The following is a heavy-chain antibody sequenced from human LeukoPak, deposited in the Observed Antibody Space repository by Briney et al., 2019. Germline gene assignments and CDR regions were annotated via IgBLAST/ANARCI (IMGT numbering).Heavy chain of an antibody. CDR3: ARVATVAVFDY. J-gene: IGHJ4*02. Sequence: GASVKVSCKASGGTFSSYAISWVRQAPGQGLEWMGGIIPISGTANYAQKFQGRVTITADKSTSTAYMELSSLRSEDTAVYYCARVATVAVFDYWGQGTLVTVSS. D-gene: IGHD6-19*01. CDR2: IIPISGTA. V-gene: IGHV1-69*06. CDR1: GGTFSSYA.